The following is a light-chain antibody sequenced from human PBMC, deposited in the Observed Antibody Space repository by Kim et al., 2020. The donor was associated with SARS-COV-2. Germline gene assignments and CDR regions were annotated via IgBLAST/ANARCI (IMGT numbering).Light chain of an antibody. CDR2: GND. J-gene: IGLJ3*02. CDR3: AAWDDSLNGWV. CDR1: SSNIGTNT. Sequence: GQSVTFSCSGRSSNIGTNTVNWYQQLPGTAPKLLIYGNDQRPSGVPDRFSGSKSGTSASLAISGLQSEDEADYYCAAWDDSLNGWVFGGGTQLTVL. V-gene: IGLV1-44*01.